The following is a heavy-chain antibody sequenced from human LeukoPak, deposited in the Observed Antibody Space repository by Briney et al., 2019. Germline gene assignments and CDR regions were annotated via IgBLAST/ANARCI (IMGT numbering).Heavy chain of an antibody. CDR3: ARDPRLSSGYSTGILWYFDL. V-gene: IGHV1-46*01. CDR1: GYTFTDYY. CDR2: INPNGGST. Sequence: GASVKVSCKAFGYTFTDYYMHWVRQAPGQGLEWMGIINPNGGSTSYAQKFQGRVTMTRDTSTSTVYMELSSLRSEDTAVYYCARDPRLSSGYSTGILWYFDLWGRGTLVTVSS. J-gene: IGHJ2*01. D-gene: IGHD3-22*01.